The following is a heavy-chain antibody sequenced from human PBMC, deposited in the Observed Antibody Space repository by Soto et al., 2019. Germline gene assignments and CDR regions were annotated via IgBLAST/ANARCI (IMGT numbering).Heavy chain of an antibody. V-gene: IGHV1-2*02. D-gene: IGHD6-19*01. CDR1: GYTFTGYY. CDR2: ISPNSGGT. J-gene: IGHJ6*02. Sequence: QVQLVQSGAEMKKPGASVKVSCTASGYTFTGYYIHWVRQAPGQGLEWMGWISPNSGGTKFAQKFQGRVTMTRETSISTVYMEYSRLRSDDMAIYYCARDQTGYSSGWSSVAMDVWGQGTTVTVS. CDR3: ARDQTGYSSGWSSVAMDV.